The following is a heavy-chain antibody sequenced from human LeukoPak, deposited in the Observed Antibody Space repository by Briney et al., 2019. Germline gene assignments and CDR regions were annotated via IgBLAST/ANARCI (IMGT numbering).Heavy chain of an antibody. V-gene: IGHV3-7*01. CDR1: GFTISDYW. CDR3: ARDPYSGNYGAYYYYMDV. D-gene: IGHD1-26*01. CDR2: IKKDGSQK. Sequence: GGSLRLSCAASGFTISDYWMTWVRQAPGKGLEWVANIKKDGSQKNYVDSVKGRFTISRDNAKNSLYLQMDSLRAEDTAVYYCARDPYSGNYGAYYYYMDVWGEGTTVTISS. J-gene: IGHJ6*03.